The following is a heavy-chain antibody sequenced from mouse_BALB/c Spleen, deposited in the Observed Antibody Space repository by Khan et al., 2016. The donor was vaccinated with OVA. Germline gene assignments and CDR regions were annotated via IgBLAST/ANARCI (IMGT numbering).Heavy chain of an antibody. J-gene: IGHJ2*01. CDR3: SRIKKVVATDMDY. CDR1: GYTFTSYW. Sequence: VQLQQSGAELVKAGASVKISCKASGYTFTSYWMHWVKQRPGKGFEWFAETNTTNGRTYYYEKFKSKATLTVDKSSSTAYMLLSGQTFEDSAVYYCSRIKKVVATDMDYWGQGTTLTVSS. D-gene: IGHD1-1*01. V-gene: IGHV1S81*02. CDR2: TNTTNGRT.